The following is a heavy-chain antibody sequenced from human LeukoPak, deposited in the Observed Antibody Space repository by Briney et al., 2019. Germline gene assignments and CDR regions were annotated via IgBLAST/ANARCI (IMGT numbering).Heavy chain of an antibody. CDR3: ATPSSSSWYGFDP. Sequence: ASVKVSCKTSGYTFGGYYIHWVRQAPGQGLEWMGWIDPNSGGTNYAQKFQGRVTITRDTSISTAYMELSRLTSADTAVYRCATPSSSSWYGFDPWGQGTLVTVS. J-gene: IGHJ5*02. V-gene: IGHV1-2*02. CDR1: GYTFGGYY. CDR2: IDPNSGGT. D-gene: IGHD6-13*01.